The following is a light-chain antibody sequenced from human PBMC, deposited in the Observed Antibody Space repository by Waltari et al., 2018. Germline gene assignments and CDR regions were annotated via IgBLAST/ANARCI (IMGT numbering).Light chain of an antibody. V-gene: IGLV3-1*01. CDR1: KLGDQH. Sequence: SYELTQPPSLSVSPGQTASITCPGDKLGDQHACWYQQKPGQSPVLVIYQDSKRPSGIPERFSGSNSGNTATLTISGTQAMDEADYYCRAWDSSTPVVFGGGTKLTVL. CDR3: RAWDSSTPVV. J-gene: IGLJ2*01. CDR2: QDS.